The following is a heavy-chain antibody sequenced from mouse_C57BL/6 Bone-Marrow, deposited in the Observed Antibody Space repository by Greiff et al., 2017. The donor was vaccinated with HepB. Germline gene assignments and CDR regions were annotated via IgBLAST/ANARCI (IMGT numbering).Heavy chain of an antibody. CDR3: ARFLYYYGSSSFAY. CDR1: GYTFTSYW. D-gene: IGHD1-1*01. V-gene: IGHV1-55*01. Sequence: QVQLKQPGAELVKPGASVKMSCKASGYTFTSYWITWVKQRPGQGLEWIGDIYPGSGSTNYNEKFKSKATLTVDTSSSTAYMQLSSLTSEDSAVYYCARFLYYYGSSSFAYWGQGTLVTVSA. CDR2: IYPGSGST. J-gene: IGHJ3*01.